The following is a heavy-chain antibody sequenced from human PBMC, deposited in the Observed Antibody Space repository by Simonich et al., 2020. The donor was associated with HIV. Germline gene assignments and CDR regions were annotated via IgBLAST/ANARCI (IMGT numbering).Heavy chain of an antibody. J-gene: IGHJ6*02. D-gene: IGHD6-6*01. CDR2: NSTYKVNT. Sequence: QVQLVPSGAEVKKPGASVKVSCKASGYTFTSYGINWVRKAPGQGLEWMGWNSTYKVNTNKAQKLQGIVTMTTDTSTSTAYMERRSLRSDDTAVYYCARPSFYSSSSPYYYYGMDVWGQGTTVTVSS. CDR1: GYTFTSYG. CDR3: ARPSFYSSSSPYYYYGMDV. V-gene: IGHV1-18*01.